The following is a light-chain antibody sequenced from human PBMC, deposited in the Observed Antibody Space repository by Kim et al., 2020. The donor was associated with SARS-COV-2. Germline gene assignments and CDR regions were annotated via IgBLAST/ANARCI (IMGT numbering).Light chain of an antibody. CDR1: SLRVYY. CDR2: GKN. Sequence: SYELTQDPAMSVALGQTVRITCQGDSLRVYYASWYQQKPGQAPVLVIFGKNNRPSGIPDRFSGSSSGNTASLTITGSQAEDEADYYCNSRDSSGNLVVFG. J-gene: IGLJ2*01. V-gene: IGLV3-19*01. CDR3: NSRDSSGNLVV.